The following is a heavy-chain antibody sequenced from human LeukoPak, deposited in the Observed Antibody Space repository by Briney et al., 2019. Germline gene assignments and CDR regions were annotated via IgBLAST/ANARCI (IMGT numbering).Heavy chain of an antibody. J-gene: IGHJ6*02. CDR1: GYTFTSYA. V-gene: IGHV7-4-1*02. Sequence: ASVKVSCKASGYTFTSYAMNWVRQAPGQGLEWMGWINTNTGNPTYAQGFTGRFVFSLDTSVSTAYLQISSLKAEDTAVYYCARDNRLRFLELYYGMDVWGQGTTVTVSS. CDR3: ARDNRLRFLELYYGMDV. D-gene: IGHD3-3*01. CDR2: INTNTGNP.